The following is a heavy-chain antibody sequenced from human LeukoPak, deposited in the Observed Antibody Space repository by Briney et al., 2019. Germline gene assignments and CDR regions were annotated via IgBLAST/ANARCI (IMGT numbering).Heavy chain of an antibody. Sequence: SETLSLTCTVSGGSISSGGYYWSWIRQHPGKGLEWIGYIYYSGSTYYNPSLKSRVTISVDTSKNQFSLKLSSVTAADTAVYYCARAEWEPYYFDYWGQGTLVTVSS. CDR3: ARAEWEPYYFDY. D-gene: IGHD1-26*01. J-gene: IGHJ4*02. V-gene: IGHV4-31*03. CDR2: IYYSGST. CDR1: GGSISSGGYY.